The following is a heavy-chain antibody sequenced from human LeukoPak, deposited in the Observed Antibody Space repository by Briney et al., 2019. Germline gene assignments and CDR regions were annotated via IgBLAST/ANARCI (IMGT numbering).Heavy chain of an antibody. CDR1: GYTFTSYG. CDR3: ARDLEYYYDSSGYYYDYYYYYGMDV. CDR2: ISAYNGNT. D-gene: IGHD3-22*01. V-gene: IGHV1-18*01. J-gene: IGHJ6*02. Sequence: ASVKVSCKASGYTFTSYGISWVRQAPGQGLEWMGWISAYNGNTNYAQKLQGRVTMPTDTSTSTAYMELRSLRSDDTAVYYCARDLEYYYDSSGYYYDYYYYYGMDVWGQGTTVTVSS.